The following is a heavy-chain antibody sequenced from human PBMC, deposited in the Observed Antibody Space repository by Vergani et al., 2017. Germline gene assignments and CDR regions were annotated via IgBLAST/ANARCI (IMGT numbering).Heavy chain of an antibody. CDR2: IYVSGIT. D-gene: IGHD4-23*01. CDR1: GASINNDFYY. Sequence: QVQLQESGPGLVKPSQTLSLTCTVSGASINNDFYYWHWIRQPAGKGLEWIGRIYVSGITDYNSSLQSRVSMSVDTSKNQFSLTLTSVTAADTAVYYCARYNKQLRPRAFDRWLQETMVTVSS. J-gene: IGHJ3*01. CDR3: ARYNKQLRPRAFDR. V-gene: IGHV4-61*02.